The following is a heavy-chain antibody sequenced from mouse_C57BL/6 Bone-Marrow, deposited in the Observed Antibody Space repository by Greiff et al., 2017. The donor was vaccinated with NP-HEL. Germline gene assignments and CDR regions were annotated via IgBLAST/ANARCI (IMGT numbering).Heavy chain of an antibody. J-gene: IGHJ2*01. V-gene: IGHV1-82*01. CDR1: GYAFSSSW. CDR2: IYPGDGDT. Sequence: VQLQQSGPELVKPGASVKISCKASGYAFSSSWMNWVKQRPGKGLEWIGRIYPGDGDTNYNGKFKGKATLTADKSSSTAYIQLSSLTSEDSAVYFCARWGLGDYWGQGTTLTVSS. CDR3: ARWGLGDY.